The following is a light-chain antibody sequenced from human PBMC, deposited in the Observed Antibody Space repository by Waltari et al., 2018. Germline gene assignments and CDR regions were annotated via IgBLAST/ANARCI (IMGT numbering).Light chain of an antibody. V-gene: IGLV1-40*01. CDR1: GSNIGAGYD. CDR3: QSYDTSLSVV. Sequence: QSVLTPPPSVSGAPGPRVTLPCTGSGSNIGAGYDVHWYQPLPRAAPKLLIYGSSSRPLGVPDRFFGSTSGTSASLAITGLQAEDEADYYCQSYDTSLSVVFGGGTKLTVL. CDR2: GSS. J-gene: IGLJ3*02.